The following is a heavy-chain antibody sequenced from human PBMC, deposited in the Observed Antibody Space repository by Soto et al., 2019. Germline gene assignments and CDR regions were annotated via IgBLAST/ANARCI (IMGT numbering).Heavy chain of an antibody. CDR2: ISGSGGGT. V-gene: IGHV3-23*01. Sequence: GGSLRLSCAGSGFTFSTYAMSCVRQAPGKGLEWVSTISGSGGGTHYADSVKGRFTISRDNSKGTLYLQMNSLRAEDTAIYYCAKKDGYTSAWTFGYWGQGNLVTVSS. D-gene: IGHD6-19*01. CDR3: AKKDGYTSAWTFGY. CDR1: GFTFSTYA. J-gene: IGHJ4*02.